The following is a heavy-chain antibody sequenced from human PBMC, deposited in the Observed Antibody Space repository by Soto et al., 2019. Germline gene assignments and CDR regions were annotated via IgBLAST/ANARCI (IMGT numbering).Heavy chain of an antibody. J-gene: IGHJ1*01. V-gene: IGHV1-18*01. Sequence: QVQLVQSGAEVKKPGASVKVSCKASGYTFTNYGINWVRQATGQWLDWMGWISGNNGNTNYAQNLQGRVTMTTDTSTNKAYMEVRSLRSYDTAVYYCTRSSREFSVSYCIYWGQGTVVSVSS. D-gene: IGHD1-26*01. CDR1: GYTFTNYG. CDR2: ISGNNGNT. CDR3: TRSSREFSVSYCIY.